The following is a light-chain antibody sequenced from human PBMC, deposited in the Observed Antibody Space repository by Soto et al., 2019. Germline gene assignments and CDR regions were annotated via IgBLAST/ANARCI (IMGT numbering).Light chain of an antibody. CDR2: GES. CDR1: QSVTNNY. CDR3: QQYGSSPIT. V-gene: IGKV3-20*01. J-gene: IGKJ5*01. Sequence: EIVLTQSPGTRSLSPGERATLSCRASQSVTNNYLAWYQQKGGQAPRLLIDGESSRATAIPDRFSGSGSGTDFNLTISRLEPEDFAVYYCQQYGSSPITFGQGTRLEIK.